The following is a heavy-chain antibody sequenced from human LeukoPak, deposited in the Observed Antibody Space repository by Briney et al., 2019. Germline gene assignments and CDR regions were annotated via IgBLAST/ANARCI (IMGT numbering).Heavy chain of an antibody. CDR3: ARDPSFYYYFDY. Sequence: GGSLRLSCAASGFTFRSYWMHWVRQTPGKGLVWVSRINSDGSSTNYADSVKGRFTISRDNAKNTLCLQVNSLRAEDSAVYYCARDPSFYYYFDYWGQGTLVTVSS. CDR2: INSDGSST. D-gene: IGHD3-10*01. CDR1: GFTFRSYW. V-gene: IGHV3-74*01. J-gene: IGHJ4*02.